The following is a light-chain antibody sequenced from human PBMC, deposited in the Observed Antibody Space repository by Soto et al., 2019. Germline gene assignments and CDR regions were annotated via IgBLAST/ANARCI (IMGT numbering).Light chain of an antibody. CDR2: GAS. V-gene: IGKV3-15*01. CDR1: QSVRSN. Sequence: EIVRTQSPATLSVSPGERAALSCRASQSVRSNLAWYQQKPGQAPRLLIYGASTRATGIPARFSGSGSGTDFTLTISRLEPEDFAVYYCQQYGGSPRTFGQGTKVDIK. CDR3: QQYGGSPRT. J-gene: IGKJ1*01.